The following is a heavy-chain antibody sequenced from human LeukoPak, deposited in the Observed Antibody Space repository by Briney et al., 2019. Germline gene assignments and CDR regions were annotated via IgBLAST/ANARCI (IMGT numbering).Heavy chain of an antibody. CDR1: GFTFSGYA. V-gene: IGHV3-23*01. J-gene: IGHJ4*02. Sequence: GGSLRLSCAASGFTFSGYAMGWVRQVPGKGLEWISAIGGNGVSTYYANSVKGRFAIPRDNSKNTLYLQIYSLGADDTAVFYCARLRWTSGYYIDSWGQGILVTVSS. D-gene: IGHD3-22*01. CDR2: IGGNGVST. CDR3: ARLRWTSGYYIDS.